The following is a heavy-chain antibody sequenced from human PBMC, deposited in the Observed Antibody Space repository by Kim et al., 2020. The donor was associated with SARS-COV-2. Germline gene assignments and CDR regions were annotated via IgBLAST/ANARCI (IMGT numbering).Heavy chain of an antibody. CDR1: GGSISSYY. D-gene: IGHD6-13*01. J-gene: IGHJ6*02. Sequence: SETLSLTCTVSGGSISSYYWSWIRQPPGKGLEWIGYIYYSGSTNYNPSLKSRVTISVDTTKNQFSLKLSSVTAADTAVYYCARYSPGYSSSWYGHYYYGMDVWGQGTTVTVSS. CDR2: IYYSGST. V-gene: IGHV4-59*13. CDR3: ARYSPGYSSSWYGHYYYGMDV.